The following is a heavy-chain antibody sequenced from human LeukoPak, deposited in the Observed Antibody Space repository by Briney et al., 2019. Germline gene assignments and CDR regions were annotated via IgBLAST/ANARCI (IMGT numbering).Heavy chain of an antibody. D-gene: IGHD3-22*01. CDR3: ARIPPPHITMTVVVTDGNWFDP. CDR1: GYTFTGYY. V-gene: IGHV1-18*04. CDR2: ISAYNGNT. J-gene: IGHJ5*02. Sequence: VASVKVSCKASGYTFTGYYMHWVRQAPGQGLEWMGWISAYNGNTNYAQKLQGRVTITIDTSTSTAYMELRSLRSDDTAVYYCARIPPPHITMTVVVTDGNWFDPWGQGTLVTVSS.